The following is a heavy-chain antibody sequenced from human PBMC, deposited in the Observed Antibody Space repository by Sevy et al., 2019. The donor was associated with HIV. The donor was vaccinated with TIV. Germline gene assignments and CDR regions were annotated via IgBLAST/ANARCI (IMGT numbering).Heavy chain of an antibody. Sequence: ASVKVSCKTSGYAFSNYGIVWVRQAPGQGLEWLGWISGFNGNKHYAEKFQDRVSMTIDTATDTFYMDLRSLTSDDTGVYYCARERGKYGDSGVDDWGQGTLVTVSS. J-gene: IGHJ4*02. CDR3: ARERGKYGDSGVDD. CDR1: GYAFSNYG. V-gene: IGHV1-18*01. CDR2: ISGFNGNK. D-gene: IGHD2-21*02.